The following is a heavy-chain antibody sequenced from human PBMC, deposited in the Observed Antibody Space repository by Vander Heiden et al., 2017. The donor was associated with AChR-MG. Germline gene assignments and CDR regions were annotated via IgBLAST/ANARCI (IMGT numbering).Heavy chain of an antibody. D-gene: IGHD3-16*01. V-gene: IGHV3-11*01. CDR2: ISSSGSTI. CDR3: ARNPRSGGSIDY. J-gene: IGHJ4*02. CDR1: GFTFSDYY. Sequence: QVPLVESGGGLVKPGGSLRLACVAFGFTFSDYYMSWIRQAPGKGLEWVSYISSSGSTIYYADSVKGRFTISRDNAKNSLYLQMNSLRAEDTAVYYCARNPRSGGSIDYWGQGTLVTVSS.